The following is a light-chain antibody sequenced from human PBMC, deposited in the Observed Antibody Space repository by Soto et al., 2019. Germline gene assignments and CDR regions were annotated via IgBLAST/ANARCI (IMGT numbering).Light chain of an antibody. CDR1: QSVSGW. CDR2: DVS. CDR3: QQYESYSVT. J-gene: IGKJ1*01. Sequence: DIQMTQSPSALSASVGDRVSITCRASQSVSGWLAWYQQKAGKVPKLLIYDVSSLERGVPSRFSGSGSGTEFTLTISGLHPDDFATYYCQQYESYSVTFGPGTKV. V-gene: IGKV1-5*01.